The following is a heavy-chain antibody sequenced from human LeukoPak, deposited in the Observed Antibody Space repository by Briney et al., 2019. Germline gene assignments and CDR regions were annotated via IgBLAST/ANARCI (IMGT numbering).Heavy chain of an antibody. Sequence: PGGSLRLSCEASGFTFNNYGMHWVRQAPGKGLEWVALIWYDGSKKFYADSVKGRLTISRDNSKSTLFLQMNSLRAEDTAVYYCARDRGNRPTTGTVGVLRYWGQGTLVSVSS. J-gene: IGHJ4*02. CDR1: GFTFNNYG. V-gene: IGHV3-33*01. D-gene: IGHD4-23*01. CDR2: IWYDGSKK. CDR3: ARDRGNRPTTGTVGVLRY.